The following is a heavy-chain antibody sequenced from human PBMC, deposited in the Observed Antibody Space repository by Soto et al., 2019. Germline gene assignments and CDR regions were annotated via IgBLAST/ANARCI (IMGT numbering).Heavy chain of an antibody. J-gene: IGHJ1*01. CDR2: LYCSDDK. CDR3: AHRLGIAEAGTCEYFQH. CDR1: GFSLTTSAVG. D-gene: IGHD6-13*01. Sequence: SGPTLVHPTQTLTLTCTFSGFSLTTSAVGVGWIRQPPGMALEWLALLYCSDDKRYRPSLQSKLTITTDSAKNQVVLKMTDMDRVDTATYYCAHRLGIAEAGTCEYFQHGGKGTLVTVSS. V-gene: IGHV2-5*01.